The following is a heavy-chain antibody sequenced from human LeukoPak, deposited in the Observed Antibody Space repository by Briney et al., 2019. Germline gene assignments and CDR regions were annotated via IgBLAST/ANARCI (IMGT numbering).Heavy chain of an antibody. V-gene: IGHV4-4*02. CDR2: IYHSGST. CDR3: ASRITMVRGVHSAFDI. CDR1: GGSISSSNW. J-gene: IGHJ3*02. Sequence: SETLSLTCAVSGGSISSSNWWSWVRQPPGKGLEWIGEIYHSGSTNYNPSLKSRVTISVDKSKNQFSLKLGSVTAADTAVYYCASRITMVRGVHSAFDIWGQGTMVTVSS. D-gene: IGHD3-10*01.